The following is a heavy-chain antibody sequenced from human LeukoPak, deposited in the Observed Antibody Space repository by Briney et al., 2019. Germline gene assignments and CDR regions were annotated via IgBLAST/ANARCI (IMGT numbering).Heavy chain of an antibody. J-gene: IGHJ5*02. CDR2: IYYSGST. V-gene: IGHV4-39*07. Sequence: PSETLSLTCTVSGGSISSSSYYWGWIRQPPGKGLEWIGSIYYSGSTYYNPSLKSRVTISVDTSKNQFSLKLSSVTAADTAVYYCARGVALDDYGLNWFDPWGQGTLVTVSS. CDR1: GGSISSSSYY. CDR3: ARGVALDDYGLNWFDP. D-gene: IGHD4-17*01.